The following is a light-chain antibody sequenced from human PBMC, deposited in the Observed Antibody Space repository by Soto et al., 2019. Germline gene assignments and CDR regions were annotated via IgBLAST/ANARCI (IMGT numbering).Light chain of an antibody. CDR1: RSDVGGYNY. J-gene: IGLJ1*01. Sequence: QSVLTQPPSASGSPGQSVTISCTGTRSDVGGYNYVSWYQQHPGKAPKLMIYEVSKRPSGVPDRFSGSKSGNTASLTVSGLQAEDEADYYCSSYAGSNINYVFGTGTKLTVL. V-gene: IGLV2-8*01. CDR2: EVS. CDR3: SSYAGSNINYV.